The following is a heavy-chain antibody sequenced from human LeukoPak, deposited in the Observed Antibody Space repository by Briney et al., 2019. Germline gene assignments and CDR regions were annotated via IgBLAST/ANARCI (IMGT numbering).Heavy chain of an antibody. CDR2: IRYDGSNK. J-gene: IGHJ4*02. D-gene: IGHD6-6*01. CDR1: GFTFSSYG. CDR3: AKDFSPSIAARALDY. Sequence: PGGSLRLSCAASGFTFSSYGMHWVRQAPGKGLEWVAFIRYDGSNKYYADSVKGRFTISRDHSKNTLYLQMNSLRAEDTAVYYCAKDFSPSIAARALDYWGQGTLVTDSS. V-gene: IGHV3-30*02.